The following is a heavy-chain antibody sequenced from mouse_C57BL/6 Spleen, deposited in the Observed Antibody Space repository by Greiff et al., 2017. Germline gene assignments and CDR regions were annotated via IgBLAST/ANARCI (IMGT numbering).Heavy chain of an antibody. CDR1: GYTFTSYW. Sequence: QVQLQQPGAELVRPGSSVKLSCKASGYTFTSYWMHWVKQRPIQGLEWIGNIDPSDSATHYNEKFKDKATLNVDKSANTACMQLSSLTSVDSAVSYCERYDNDALAYWGQGTLVTVSA. V-gene: IGHV1-52*01. CDR2: IDPSDSAT. J-gene: IGHJ3*01. D-gene: IGHD2-4*01. CDR3: ERYDNDALAY.